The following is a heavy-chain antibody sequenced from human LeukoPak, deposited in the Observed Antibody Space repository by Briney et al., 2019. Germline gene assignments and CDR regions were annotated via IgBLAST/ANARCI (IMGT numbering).Heavy chain of an antibody. Sequence: GEPLKFSCKGSGSNFASYWIGWLGRMPGKGLSWLGIIYPRDSDTRYSPSFQGQVTISADKSISTAYLQWSSLRASDTAMYYCARWHPSWDFPYWGQGTLVTVSS. CDR2: IYPRDSDT. CDR1: GSNFASYW. CDR3: ARWHPSWDFPY. J-gene: IGHJ4*02. D-gene: IGHD3-3*01. V-gene: IGHV5-51*01.